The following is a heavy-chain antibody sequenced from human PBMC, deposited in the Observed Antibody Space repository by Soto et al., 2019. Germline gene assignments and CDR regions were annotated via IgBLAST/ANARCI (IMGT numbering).Heavy chain of an antibody. Sequence: ASETLSLTCAVYAGSFSGYYWSWIRQPPGKGLEWIGEINHRGSTNYNPSLKSRVTISVDTSKNQFSLKLSSVTAADTAVYYCASSPYCSGGSCYRETKYYFDYWGQGTLVTVSS. V-gene: IGHV4-34*01. CDR3: ASSPYCSGGSCYRETKYYFDY. D-gene: IGHD2-15*01. CDR2: INHRGST. J-gene: IGHJ4*02. CDR1: AGSFSGYY.